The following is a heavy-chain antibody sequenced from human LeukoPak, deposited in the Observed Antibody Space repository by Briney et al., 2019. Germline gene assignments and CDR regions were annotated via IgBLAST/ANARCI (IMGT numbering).Heavy chain of an antibody. V-gene: IGHV3-23*01. CDR1: EFTFDNYA. J-gene: IGHJ4*02. D-gene: IGHD1-26*01. Sequence: GGPLRLSCAASEFTFDNYAMSWVRQAPGKGLEWVSVISGSGYYSYYADSAKGRFTVSRDNSKTTLYLQMNSLRADDTAVYYCAKGGPTGSNYFDFWGQGTLVTVSS. CDR3: AKGGPTGSNYFDF. CDR2: ISGSGYYS.